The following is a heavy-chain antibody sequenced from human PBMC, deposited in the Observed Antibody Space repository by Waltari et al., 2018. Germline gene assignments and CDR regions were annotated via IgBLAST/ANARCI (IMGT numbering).Heavy chain of an antibody. V-gene: IGHV1-69*01. D-gene: IGHD3-22*01. CDR3: ASDSYYDSSGYYTYLGG. CDR1: GGTFSSYA. J-gene: IGHJ4*02. CDR2: IIPIFGKA. Sequence: QVQLVQSGAEVKKPGSSVKVSCKASGGTFSSYAISWLRQAPGKGLDWMGGIIPIFGKANYAQKFQGRVTITADESTSTAYMELSSLRSEDTAVYYCASDSYYDSSGYYTYLGGWGQGTLVTVSS.